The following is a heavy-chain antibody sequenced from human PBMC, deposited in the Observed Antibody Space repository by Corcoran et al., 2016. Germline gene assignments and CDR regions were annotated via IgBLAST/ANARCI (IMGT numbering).Heavy chain of an antibody. J-gene: IGHJ4*02. V-gene: IGHV3-49*03. CDR3: TRARASIASVLFDY. Sequence: EVQLVESGGGLVQPGRSLRLSCTASGFTFGDYAMSWFRQAPGKGLEWVGFIRSKAYGGTTEYAASVKGRFTISRDDSKSIAYLQMNSLTTGDTAVYYCTRARASIASVLFDYWGQGTLVTVSS. D-gene: IGHD6-6*01. CDR2: IRSKAYGGTT. CDR1: GFTFGDYA.